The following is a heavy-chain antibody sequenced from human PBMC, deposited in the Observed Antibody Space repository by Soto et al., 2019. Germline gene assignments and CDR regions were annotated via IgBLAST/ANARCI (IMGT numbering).Heavy chain of an antibody. CDR1: GFSLSTSGLG. CDR2: IYWNDDK. Sequence: QITLKESGPTLVSPTQTLTLTCTFSGFSLSTSGLGVGWIRQPPGKALEWLALIYWNDDKRYSPSPKARLTITKDTSKNQVVLTMTNMDPVDTATYYCAHRPSGWYLFDYWGQGTLVTVSS. J-gene: IGHJ4*02. V-gene: IGHV2-5*01. D-gene: IGHD6-19*01. CDR3: AHRPSGWYLFDY.